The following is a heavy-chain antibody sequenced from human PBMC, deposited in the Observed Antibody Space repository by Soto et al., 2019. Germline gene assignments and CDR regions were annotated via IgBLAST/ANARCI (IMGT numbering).Heavy chain of an antibody. V-gene: IGHV3-33*08. CDR2: IWYDGSNK. CDR1: GFTFSSYG. CDR3: ARDSPSGYGPDY. J-gene: IGHJ4*02. Sequence: VQLLESGGGLVQPGGSLRLSCAASGFTFSSYGMHWVRQAPGKGLEWVAVIWYDGSNKYYADSVKGRFTISRDNSKNTLYLQMNSLRAEDTAVYYCARDSPSGYGPDYWGQGTLVTVSS. D-gene: IGHD3-22*01.